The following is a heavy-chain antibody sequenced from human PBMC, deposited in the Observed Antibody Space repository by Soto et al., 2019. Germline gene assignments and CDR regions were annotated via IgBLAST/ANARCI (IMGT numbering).Heavy chain of an antibody. D-gene: IGHD3-16*01. Sequence: QVQLVQSGAEVKKPGSSVKVSCKASGGTFSSYAISWVRQAPGQGLEWMGGIIPIFGTANYAEKFQGRVTITADESTSTAYMGLSSLRSEDTAVYYCARGRGEEMSTISSRIFDPWGQGTLVTVSS. V-gene: IGHV1-69*01. CDR1: GGTFSSYA. J-gene: IGHJ5*02. CDR2: IIPIFGTA. CDR3: ARGRGEEMSTISSRIFDP.